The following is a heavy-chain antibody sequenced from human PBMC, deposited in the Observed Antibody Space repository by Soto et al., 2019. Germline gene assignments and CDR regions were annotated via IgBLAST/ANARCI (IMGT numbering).Heavy chain of an antibody. J-gene: IGHJ4*02. D-gene: IGHD3-22*01. CDR1: GGSFSGYY. Sequence: PSETLSLTCAVYGGSFSGYYWSWIRQPPGKGLEWIGEINHSGSTNYNPSLKSRVTISVDTSKNQFSLKLSSVTAADTAVYYCARSECYYDSSGYYPPWGQGTLVTVSS. CDR3: ARSECYYDSSGYYPP. V-gene: IGHV4-34*01. CDR2: INHSGST.